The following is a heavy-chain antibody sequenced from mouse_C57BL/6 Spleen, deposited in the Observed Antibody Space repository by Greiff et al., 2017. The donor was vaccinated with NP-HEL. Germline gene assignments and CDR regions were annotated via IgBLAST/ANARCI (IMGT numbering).Heavy chain of an antibody. J-gene: IGHJ3*01. V-gene: IGHV1-74*01. CDR1: GYPFTSYW. CDR2: IHPSDSDT. CDR3: ARSLGRGFAY. D-gene: IGHD4-1*01. Sequence: QVQLQQPGAELVKPWASLKVSCKASGYPFTSYWMHWVKQRPGQGLEWIGMIHPSDSDTNYNQKLKGKATLTVDKSSSTAYMQLSSLTSEDSAVYYCARSLGRGFAYWGQGTLVTVSA.